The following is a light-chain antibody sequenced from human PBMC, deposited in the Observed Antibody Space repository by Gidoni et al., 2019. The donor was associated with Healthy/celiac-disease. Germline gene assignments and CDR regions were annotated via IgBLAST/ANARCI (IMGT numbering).Light chain of an antibody. CDR2: AAS. CDR3: QQSYSTLQLT. J-gene: IGKJ4*01. V-gene: IGKV1-39*01. Sequence: DIQMTQSPSSLSASVGARVTITCRASQSISSYLNWYQQKPGKAPKLLIYAASSLQSGVPSRFSGSGSGTDFTLTISSLQPEDFATYYCQQSYSTLQLTFGGGTKVEIK. CDR1: QSISSY.